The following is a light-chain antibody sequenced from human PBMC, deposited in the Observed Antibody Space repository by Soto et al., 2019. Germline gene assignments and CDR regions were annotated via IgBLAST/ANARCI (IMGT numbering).Light chain of an antibody. CDR3: QEYGTSRT. CDR2: GAS. Sequence: IVLTQSPGTLSSSPGERATLSCRASQSVSSSYLAWYQQKPGPAPRLLIYGASSRATGIPDRFSGSGSGTDFTLTISRLEPEDFAVYYCQEYGTSRTFGQVAKVDIK. CDR1: QSVSSSY. J-gene: IGKJ1*01. V-gene: IGKV3-20*01.